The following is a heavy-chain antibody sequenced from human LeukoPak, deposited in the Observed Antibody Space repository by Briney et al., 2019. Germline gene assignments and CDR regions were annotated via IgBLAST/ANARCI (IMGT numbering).Heavy chain of an antibody. Sequence: SGGSLRLSCAASGFTFSSYGMHWVRQAPGKGLEWVSSISSSSYIYYADSVKGRFTISRDNAKNSLYLQMNSLRPEDTAVYYCARGSAADFDYWGQGTLVTVSS. D-gene: IGHD6-13*01. CDR1: GFTFSSYG. CDR2: ISSSSYI. V-gene: IGHV3-21*01. CDR3: ARGSAADFDY. J-gene: IGHJ4*02.